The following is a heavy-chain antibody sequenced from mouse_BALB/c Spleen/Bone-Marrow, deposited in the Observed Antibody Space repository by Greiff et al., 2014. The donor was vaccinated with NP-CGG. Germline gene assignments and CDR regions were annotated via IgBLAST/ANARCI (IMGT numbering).Heavy chain of an antibody. CDR1: GFTFSNYY. Sequence: EVQLVESGGGLVRPGGSLKLSCAASGFTFSNYYMYWVRQTPEKRLEWVATISDGGSYTYYPDSVKGRFTISRDNANNNLYLQMSSLKSEDTAMYYGARDYYGSSYIGYWGQGTLVTVST. D-gene: IGHD1-1*01. CDR3: ARDYYGSSYIGY. V-gene: IGHV5-4*02. CDR2: ISDGGSYT. J-gene: IGHJ3*01.